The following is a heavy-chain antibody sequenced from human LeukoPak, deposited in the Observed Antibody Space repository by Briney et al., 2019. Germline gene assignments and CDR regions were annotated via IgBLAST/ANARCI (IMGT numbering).Heavy chain of an antibody. J-gene: IGHJ5*02. CDR1: GYTFTSYD. Sequence: ASVKVSCKASGYTFTSYDINWVRQATGQGLEWMGWMNPNSGNTGYAQKFQGRVTITRNTSISTAYMELSSLRSGDTAVYYCARGNDDFWSGYYTGAWFDPWGQGTLVTVSS. CDR3: ARGNDDFWSGYYTGAWFDP. V-gene: IGHV1-8*03. CDR2: MNPNSGNT. D-gene: IGHD3-3*01.